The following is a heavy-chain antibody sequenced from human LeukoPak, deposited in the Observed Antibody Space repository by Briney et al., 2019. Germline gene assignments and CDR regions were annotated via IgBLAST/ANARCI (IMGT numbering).Heavy chain of an antibody. J-gene: IGHJ3*01. D-gene: IGHD5-12*01. CDR2: IYTSGST. CDR1: GGSISSYS. V-gene: IGHV4-4*07. CDR3: ARGRAMMRWLRNAFDV. Sequence: SETLSLTCTVSGGSISSYSWSWIRQPAGKGLEWIGRIYTSGSTNYNPSLKSRVTMSVDTSKNQFSLKLSSVTAADTAVYYCARGRAMMRWLRNAFDVWGQRTMVTVSS.